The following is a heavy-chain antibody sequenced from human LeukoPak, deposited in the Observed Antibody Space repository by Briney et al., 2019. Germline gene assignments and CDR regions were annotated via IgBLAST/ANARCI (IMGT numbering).Heavy chain of an antibody. CDR2: ISGSGGST. V-gene: IGHV3-23*01. Sequence: PGGSLRLSCVASGFTFSSTTMGWVRQAPGKGLEWVSAISGSGGSTYYADSVKGRFTISRNNAKNSLYLQMNSLRAEDTAVYYCARDDDRGYWGQGTLVTVSS. CDR1: GFTFSSTT. D-gene: IGHD3-10*02. J-gene: IGHJ4*02. CDR3: ARDDDRGY.